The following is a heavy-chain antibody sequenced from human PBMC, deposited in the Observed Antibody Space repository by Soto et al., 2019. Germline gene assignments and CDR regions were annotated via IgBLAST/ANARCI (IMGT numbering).Heavy chain of an antibody. CDR2: ISYDGSNK. CDR3: AKDTYCSSTSCSEYYYYYYGMDV. Sequence: PGGSLRLSCAASGFTFSSYGMHWVRQAPGKGLEWVAVISYDGSNKYYADSVKGRFTISRDNSKNTLYLQMNSLRAEDTAVYYCAKDTYCSSTSCSEYYYYYYGMDVWGQGTTVTVSS. CDR1: GFTFSSYG. V-gene: IGHV3-30*18. D-gene: IGHD2-2*01. J-gene: IGHJ6*02.